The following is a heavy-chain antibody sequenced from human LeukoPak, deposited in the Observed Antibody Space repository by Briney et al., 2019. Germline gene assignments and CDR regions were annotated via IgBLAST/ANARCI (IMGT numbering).Heavy chain of an antibody. J-gene: IGHJ2*01. CDR1: GFTFSTYW. V-gene: IGHV3-7*01. CDR3: ARSTGTPRGGYWYFDL. Sequence: GGSLRLSCAACGFTFSTYWMGWVRQTPGKGLEWVANINQDESEKKYVDSVKGRFTISRDNAKNTLYLQMNSLRAEDTAVYYCARSTGTPRGGYWYFDLWGRSTLVTVSS. CDR2: INQDESEK. D-gene: IGHD1-1*01.